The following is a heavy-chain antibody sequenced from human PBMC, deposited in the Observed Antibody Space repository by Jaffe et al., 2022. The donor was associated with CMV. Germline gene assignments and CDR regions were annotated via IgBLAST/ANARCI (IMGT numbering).Heavy chain of an antibody. Sequence: EVQLVETGGGLIQPGGSLRLSCAASGFTVSSNYMSWVRQAPGKGLEWVSVIYSGGSTYYADSVKGRFTISRDNSKNTLYLQMNSLRAEDTAVYYCARILGEQLVSKSYYYMDVWGKGTTVTVSS. J-gene: IGHJ6*03. CDR1: GFTVSSNY. CDR3: ARILGEQLVSKSYYYMDV. V-gene: IGHV3-53*02. D-gene: IGHD6-13*01. CDR2: IYSGGST.